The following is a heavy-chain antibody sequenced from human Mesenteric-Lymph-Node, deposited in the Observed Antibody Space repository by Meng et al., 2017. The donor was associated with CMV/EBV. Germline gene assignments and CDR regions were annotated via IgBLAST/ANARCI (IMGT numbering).Heavy chain of an antibody. D-gene: IGHD6-13*01. V-gene: IGHV2-5*02. Sequence: GLDLEWLALIYWDDDKRYSPSLKSRLTITKDTSKNQVVLTMTNMDPVDTATYYCAHSSGIAAAGPFYFDYWGQGTLVTVSS. CDR2: IYWDDDK. J-gene: IGHJ4*02. CDR3: AHSSGIAAAGPFYFDY.